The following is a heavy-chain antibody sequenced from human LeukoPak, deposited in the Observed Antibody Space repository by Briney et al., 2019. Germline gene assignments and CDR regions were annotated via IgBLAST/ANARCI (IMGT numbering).Heavy chain of an antibody. V-gene: IGHV1-24*01. CDR2: FDPEDGKT. D-gene: IGHD3-10*01. J-gene: IGHJ1*01. Sequence: GASVKVSCKVSGYTLTELSMHWVRQAPGKGLEWMGGFDPEDGKTIYAQKFQGRVTMTEDTSTDTAYMELSSLRSEDTAVYYCATEGITMVRGVIIIDLDFQHWGQGTLVTVSS. CDR1: GYTLTELS. CDR3: ATEGITMVRGVIIIDLDFQH.